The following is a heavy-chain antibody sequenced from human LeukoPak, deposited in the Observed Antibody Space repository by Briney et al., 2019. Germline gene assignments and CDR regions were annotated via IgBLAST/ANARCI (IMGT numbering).Heavy chain of an antibody. CDR2: INAGNGNT. CDR3: ARDRTYGDYEP. J-gene: IGHJ5*02. CDR1: GYTFTSYA. Sequence: GASVKVSCKASGYTFTSYAMHWVRQAPGQRLEWMGWINAGNGNTKYSQKFQGRVTITRDTSASAAYMELSSLRSEDTAVYYCARDRTYGDYEPWGQGTLVTVSS. D-gene: IGHD4-17*01. V-gene: IGHV1-3*01.